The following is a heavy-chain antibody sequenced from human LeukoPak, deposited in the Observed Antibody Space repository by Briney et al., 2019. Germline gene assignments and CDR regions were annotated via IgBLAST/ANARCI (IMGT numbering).Heavy chain of an antibody. V-gene: IGHV4-59*01. CDR1: GASISDYY. J-gene: IGHJ3*02. D-gene: IGHD1-1*01. Sequence: SETLSLTCTVSGASISDYYWSWIRQPPGKGLEWIGYAHYIGNTNYNPSLNSRVTISVDPSKSQCSLKLSSVTAADTAVYYCARERRNCTTISCLNDAFDIWGQGTMVTVSP. CDR3: ARERRNCTTISCLNDAFDI. CDR2: AHYIGNT.